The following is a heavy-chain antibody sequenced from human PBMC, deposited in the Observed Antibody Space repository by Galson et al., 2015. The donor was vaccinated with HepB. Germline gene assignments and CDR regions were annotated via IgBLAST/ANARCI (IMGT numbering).Heavy chain of an antibody. CDR1: GYSFTSYW. J-gene: IGHJ4*02. Sequence: QSGAEVKKPRESLRISCKGSGYSFTSYWISWVRQMPGKGLEWMGRIDPSDSYTNYSPSFQGHVTISADKSISTAYLQWSSLKASDTAMYYCARLAANYYGSGSPDYWGQGTLVTASS. D-gene: IGHD3-10*01. CDR2: IDPSDSYT. V-gene: IGHV5-10-1*01. CDR3: ARLAANYYGSGSPDY.